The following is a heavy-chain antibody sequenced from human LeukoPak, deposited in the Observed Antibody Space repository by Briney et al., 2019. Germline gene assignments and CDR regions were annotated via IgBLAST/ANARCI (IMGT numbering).Heavy chain of an antibody. CDR3: ARGVGYSYGHIPEPFDY. Sequence: SETLSLTCTVSGGSISSYYWSWIRQPPGKGLEWIGHIYYSGSTNYNPSLKSRVTISVDTSKNQFSLKLSSVTAADTAVYYCARGVGYSYGHIPEPFDYWGQGTLVTVSS. CDR1: GGSISSYY. CDR2: IYYSGST. J-gene: IGHJ4*02. D-gene: IGHD5-18*01. V-gene: IGHV4-59*01.